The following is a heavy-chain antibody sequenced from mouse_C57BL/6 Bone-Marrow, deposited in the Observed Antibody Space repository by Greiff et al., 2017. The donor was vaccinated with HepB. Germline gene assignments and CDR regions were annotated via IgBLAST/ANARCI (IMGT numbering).Heavy chain of an antibody. CDR3: ATYYYGSSYAYAMDY. J-gene: IGHJ4*01. CDR2: IHPNSGST. Sequence: QVHVKQPGAELVKPGASVKLSCKASGYTFTSYWMHWVKQRPGQGLEWIGMIHPNSGSTNYNEKFKSKATLTVDKSSSTAYMQLSSLTSEDSAVYYCATYYYGSSYAYAMDYWGQGTSVTVSS. D-gene: IGHD1-1*01. CDR1: GYTFTSYW. V-gene: IGHV1-64*01.